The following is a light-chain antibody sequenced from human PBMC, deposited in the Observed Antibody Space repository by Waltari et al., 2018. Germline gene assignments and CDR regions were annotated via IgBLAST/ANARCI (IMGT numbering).Light chain of an antibody. CDR2: DVT. CDR1: TYNY. Sequence: QSALTQPASVSGSPGQSITISCTGTTYNYVSWYPQLPGKTPKLLIYDVTQRPSGVSSRFSGSKFGNTSSLTISGLQAEDEADYYCTSYTNGCTVFGGGTKLTVL. V-gene: IGLV2-14*01. CDR3: TSYTNGCTV. J-gene: IGLJ2*01.